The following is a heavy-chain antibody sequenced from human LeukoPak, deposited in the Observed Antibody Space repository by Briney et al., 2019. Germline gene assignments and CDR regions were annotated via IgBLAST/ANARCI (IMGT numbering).Heavy chain of an antibody. CDR2: ISANGDTT. CDR1: GFTFSSYA. V-gene: IGHV3-23*01. D-gene: IGHD6-13*01. CDR3: AKEGRIAAGTGDFFDY. Sequence: GGSLRLSCAASGFTFSSYAMSWVRQAPGKGLEGVSGISANGDTTKYADSVKGRFTISRDNAKNTVLLQMNSLRADDTAVYYCAKEGRIAAGTGDFFDYWGQGTLVTVSS. J-gene: IGHJ4*02.